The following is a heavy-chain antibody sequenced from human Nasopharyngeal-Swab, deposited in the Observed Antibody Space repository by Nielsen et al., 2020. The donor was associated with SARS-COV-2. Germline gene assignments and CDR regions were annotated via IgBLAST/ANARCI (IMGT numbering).Heavy chain of an antibody. CDR3: ARDECSSTSCNSYYYYGMDV. Sequence: GESLKISCAASGFTFSSYSMNWVRQAPGKGLEWVSSISSSSSYIYYADSVKGRFTISRDNAKNSLYLQMNSLRAEDTAVYYCARDECSSTSCNSYYYYGMDVWGQGTTVTVSS. D-gene: IGHD2-2*01. CDR2: ISSSSSYI. CDR1: GFTFSSYS. J-gene: IGHJ6*02. V-gene: IGHV3-21*01.